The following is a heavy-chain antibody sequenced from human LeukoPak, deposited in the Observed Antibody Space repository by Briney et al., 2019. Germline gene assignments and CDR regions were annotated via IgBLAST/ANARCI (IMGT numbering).Heavy chain of an antibody. CDR3: ARRLTQYDCFDP. CDR1: GDSVSSNSVT. D-gene: IGHD2-2*01. Sequence: SQTLSLTCAISGDSVSSNSVTWNWNRQSPSRGLEWLGRTYYRSTWYNDYAVSVRGRITVNPDTSKNQFSLHLNSVTPEDTAIYYCARRLTQYDCFDPWGQGILVTVSS. CDR2: TYYRSTWYN. V-gene: IGHV6-1*01. J-gene: IGHJ5*02.